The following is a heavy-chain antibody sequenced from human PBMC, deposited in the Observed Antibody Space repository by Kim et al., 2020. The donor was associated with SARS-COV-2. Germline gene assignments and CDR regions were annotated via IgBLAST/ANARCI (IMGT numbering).Heavy chain of an antibody. J-gene: IGHJ6*02. CDR3: ARVSDLVATTYYYYYYGMDV. V-gene: IGHV3-11*06. D-gene: IGHD5-12*01. Sequence: RFTISRDNAKNSLYLQMNSLRAEDTAVYYCARVSDLVATTYYYYYYGMDVWGQGTTVTVSS.